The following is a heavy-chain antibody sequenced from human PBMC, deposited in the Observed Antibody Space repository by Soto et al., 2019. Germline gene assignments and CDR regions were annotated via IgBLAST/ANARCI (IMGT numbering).Heavy chain of an antibody. Sequence: QVQLVQSGAEEKKPGASVKVSCKASGYSFPDYAMHWVRQAPGQRREWMGWINAGNGNTKYSQKFQGRVTITRDTSASTAYMELSSLRSEDTAVYYCAIAVAVAADFDYWGQGTLVTVSS. CDR2: INAGNGNT. D-gene: IGHD6-19*01. J-gene: IGHJ4*02. CDR1: GYSFPDYA. CDR3: AIAVAVAADFDY. V-gene: IGHV1-3*05.